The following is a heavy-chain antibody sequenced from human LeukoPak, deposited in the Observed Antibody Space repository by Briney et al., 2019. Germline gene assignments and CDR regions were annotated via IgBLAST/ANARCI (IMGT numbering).Heavy chain of an antibody. CDR3: ASFFCTSGLCYYLDY. Sequence: GASVKVSCKASGGTFSSYAIGWVRQAPGQGLEWMGWINTNTGNPTYAQGFTGRFVFSLDTSDNTAYLQISSLQAEDTAVYYCASFFCTSGLCYYLDYWGQGTLVTVSS. V-gene: IGHV7-4-1*02. CDR1: GGTFSSYA. CDR2: INTNTGNP. J-gene: IGHJ4*02. D-gene: IGHD2-8*01.